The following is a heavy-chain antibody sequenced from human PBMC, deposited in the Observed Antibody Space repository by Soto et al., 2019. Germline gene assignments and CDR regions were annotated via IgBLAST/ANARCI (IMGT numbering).Heavy chain of an antibody. V-gene: IGHV3-23*01. CDR3: ARGAVMPDS. D-gene: IGHD3-16*01. CDR2: ISASGGST. Sequence: EVQLLESGGGLEQPGGSLRLSGAASGFTFDSFAMTWVRQAPGKGLEWVSAISASGGSTFYADSVKGRFTISRDSSKNTLYLQMNSLRAEDTAVYYCARGAVMPDSWGQGTLVTVSS. CDR1: GFTFDSFA. J-gene: IGHJ4*02.